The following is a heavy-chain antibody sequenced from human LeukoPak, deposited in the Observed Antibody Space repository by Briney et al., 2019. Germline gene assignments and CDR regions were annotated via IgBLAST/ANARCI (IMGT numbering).Heavy chain of an antibody. CDR2: IYYSGST. J-gene: IGHJ3*02. CDR1: GGSISSSSYY. CDR3: ARHAISFHAFDI. D-gene: IGHD2-2*01. Sequence: SETLSLTCTVSGGSISSSSYYWGWIRQPPGKGLEWIGSIYYSGSTYYNPSLKSRVTISVDTSENQLSLKLSSVTAADTAVYYCARHAISFHAFDIWGQGTMVTVSS. V-gene: IGHV4-39*01.